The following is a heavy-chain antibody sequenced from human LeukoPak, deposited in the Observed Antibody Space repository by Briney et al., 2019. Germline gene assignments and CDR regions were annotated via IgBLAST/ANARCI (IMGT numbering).Heavy chain of an antibody. CDR3: AREGSVTRGRVSVGFDP. CDR2: ISSTSGTI. D-gene: IGHD4-17*01. Sequence: GGSLRLSCAASGFTFSTYSMNWVRQAPGKGLEWVSYISSTSGTIYYADSVKGRFTISRDNAKNSLYLQTNSLRAEDTAVYYCAREGSVTRGRVSVGFDPWGQGTLVTVSS. J-gene: IGHJ5*02. CDR1: GFTFSTYS. V-gene: IGHV3-48*04.